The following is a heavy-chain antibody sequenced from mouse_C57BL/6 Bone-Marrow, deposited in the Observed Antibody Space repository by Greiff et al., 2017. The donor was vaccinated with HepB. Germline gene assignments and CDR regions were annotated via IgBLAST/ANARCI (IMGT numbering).Heavy chain of an antibody. J-gene: IGHJ2*01. V-gene: IGHV1-61*01. Sequence: VQLQHPGAELVRPGSSVKLSCKASGYTFTSYWMDWVKQRPGQGLEWIGNIYPSDSETHYNQKFKDKATLTVDKSSSTAYMQLSSLTSEDSAVYYCAREFGTTVVWGQGTTLTVSS. CDR1: GYTFTSYW. D-gene: IGHD1-1*01. CDR3: AREFGTTVV. CDR2: IYPSDSET.